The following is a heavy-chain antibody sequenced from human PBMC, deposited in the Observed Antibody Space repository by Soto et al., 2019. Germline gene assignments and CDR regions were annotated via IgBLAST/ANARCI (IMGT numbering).Heavy chain of an antibody. V-gene: IGHV3-23*01. Sequence: PGGSLRLSCAASGFTFSTYAMAWIRQAPGKGLEWVSGISNNGGRTYYAASVKGRFTISRDNSKNTLYLQMNSLRAEDTAVYYCARHFWSGYYARPRYYYGMDVWGQGTTVTVSS. D-gene: IGHD3-3*02. J-gene: IGHJ6*02. CDR3: ARHFWSGYYARPRYYYGMDV. CDR2: ISNNGGRT. CDR1: GFTFSTYA.